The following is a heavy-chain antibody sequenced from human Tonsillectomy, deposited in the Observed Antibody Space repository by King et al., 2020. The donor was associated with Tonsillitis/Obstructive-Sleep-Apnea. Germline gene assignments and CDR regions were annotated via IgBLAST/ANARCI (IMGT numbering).Heavy chain of an antibody. CDR3: ARESIRSSAFDI. D-gene: IGHD2-21*01. Sequence: QLVQSGAEVKKPGESLKISCKGSGYSFTNYCIGWVRQMPGKGLEWMGIICPGDSDTRYSPSFQGQVSISADKSISTAYLQWSSLKASDTAIYYCARESIRSSAFDIWGQGTMVTVSS. CDR1: GYSFTNYC. J-gene: IGHJ3*02. V-gene: IGHV5-51*01. CDR2: ICPGDSDT.